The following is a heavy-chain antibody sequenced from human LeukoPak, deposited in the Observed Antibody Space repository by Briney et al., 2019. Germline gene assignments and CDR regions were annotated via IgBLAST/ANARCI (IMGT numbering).Heavy chain of an antibody. J-gene: IGHJ2*01. Sequence: ASVKVSCKASGYTFTGYYMHWVRQAPGQGLEWMGWINPNSGGTNYAQKFQGRVTMTRDTSISTAYMELSRLRSDDTAVHYCARERRSVVPAATRYFDLWGRGTLVTVSS. CDR2: INPNSGGT. D-gene: IGHD2-2*01. CDR1: GYTFTGYY. CDR3: ARERRSVVPAATRYFDL. V-gene: IGHV1-2*02.